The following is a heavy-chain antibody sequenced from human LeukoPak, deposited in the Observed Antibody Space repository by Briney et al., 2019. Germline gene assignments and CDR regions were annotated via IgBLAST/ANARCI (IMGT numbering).Heavy chain of an antibody. D-gene: IGHD3-9*01. CDR1: GGSLSRGDFY. Sequence: PSETLSLTCTVSGGSLSRGDFYWNWIRQSPGKGLEWIGFIYYSGSAHYNPSLQSRVNISVDTPQNQFSLKLNSVTAADTAVYYCARQSVRHFDWLLWGQGTLVTVSS. J-gene: IGHJ4*02. V-gene: IGHV4-30-4*01. CDR3: ARQSVRHFDWLL. CDR2: IYYSGSA.